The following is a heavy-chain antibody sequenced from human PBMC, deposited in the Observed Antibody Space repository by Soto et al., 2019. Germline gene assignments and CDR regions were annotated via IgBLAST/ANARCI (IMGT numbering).Heavy chain of an antibody. CDR3: ARSARYNWNYADAFDI. CDR2: IGTAGDT. V-gene: IGHV3-13*01. CDR1: GFTFSSYD. Sequence: GGSLRLSCAASGFTFSSYDMHWVRQATGKGLEWVSAIGTAGDTYYPGSVKGRFTISRENAKNSLYLQMNSLRAGDTAVYYCARSARYNWNYADAFDICGQGTMVTVSS. J-gene: IGHJ3*02. D-gene: IGHD1-7*01.